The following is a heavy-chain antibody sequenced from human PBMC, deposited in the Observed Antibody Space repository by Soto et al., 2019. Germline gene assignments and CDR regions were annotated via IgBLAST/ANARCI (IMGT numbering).Heavy chain of an antibody. V-gene: IGHV3-9*01. CDR3: TEDITPGGADV. D-gene: IGHD3-10*01. CDR1: GLSFHAAG. CDR2: IIWNTGRV. Sequence: EVQLVESGGDLVQPDRSLRLSCAVSGLSFHAAGMHWVRQAPGQGLEWVSGIIWNTGRVGYADSVKGRFTISRDKTKNSLYLQMNSRRVEDTALYFCTEDITPGGADVWGQGTTVTVSS. J-gene: IGHJ6*02.